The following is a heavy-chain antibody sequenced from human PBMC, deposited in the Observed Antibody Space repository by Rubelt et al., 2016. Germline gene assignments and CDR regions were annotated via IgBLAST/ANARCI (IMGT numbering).Heavy chain of an antibody. CDR1: GGTFSSYA. Sequence: SVKVSCKASGGTFSSYAISWVRQAPGQGLEWMGGIIPIFGTANYAQKFQGRVTITADESTGTAYMELSSLRSEDTAVYYCARDTKVDTAMVGPYNWFDPWGQGTLVTVSS. V-gene: IGHV1-69*01. CDR3: ARDTKVDTAMVGPYNWFDP. CDR2: IIPIFGTA. J-gene: IGHJ5*02. D-gene: IGHD5-18*01.